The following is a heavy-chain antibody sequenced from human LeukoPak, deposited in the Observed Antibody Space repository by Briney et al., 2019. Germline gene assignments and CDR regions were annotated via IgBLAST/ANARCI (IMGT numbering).Heavy chain of an antibody. CDR1: GFTFSSYA. J-gene: IGHJ6*02. V-gene: IGHV3-30-3*01. CDR3: ARDIAGGGYYYGMDV. CDR2: ISYDGSNK. Sequence: GGSLTLSCAASGFTFSSYAMHWVRQAPGTGLEGVAVISYDGSNKYYADSVKGRFTISRDNSQNTLYLQMNSLRAEDTAVYYCARDIAGGGYYYGMDVWGQGTTVTVSS. D-gene: IGHD2-15*01.